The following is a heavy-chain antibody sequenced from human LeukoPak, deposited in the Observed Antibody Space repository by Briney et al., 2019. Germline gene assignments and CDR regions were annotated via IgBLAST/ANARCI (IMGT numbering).Heavy chain of an antibody. D-gene: IGHD3-22*01. J-gene: IGHJ3*02. Sequence: SETLSLTCTVSGGSISSSSYYWGWIRQLPGKGLEWIGEIYHSGSTDYNPSLKSQVTISVDKSKNQFSLKLSSVTAADTAMYYCARFSYYDSSGFYSTGPFDMWGQGTMVTVSS. V-gene: IGHV4-39*07. CDR2: IYHSGST. CDR1: GGSISSSSYY. CDR3: ARFSYYDSSGFYSTGPFDM.